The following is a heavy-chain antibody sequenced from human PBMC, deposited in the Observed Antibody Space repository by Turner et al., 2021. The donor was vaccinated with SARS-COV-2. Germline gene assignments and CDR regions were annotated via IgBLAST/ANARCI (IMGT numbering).Heavy chain of an antibody. Sequence: EVQLVESGGGLVQPGGSLRLSCAASGFTVSSNYMNWVRQAPGKGLEWFSVIYSGGSTYYADSVKGRFTISRDNSKNTLYLQMNSLRAEDTALYYCARDLGGTSSLGGYFDYWGQGTLVTVSS. D-gene: IGHD2-2*01. CDR3: ARDLGGTSSLGGYFDY. V-gene: IGHV3-66*02. J-gene: IGHJ4*02. CDR1: GFTVSSNY. CDR2: IYSGGST.